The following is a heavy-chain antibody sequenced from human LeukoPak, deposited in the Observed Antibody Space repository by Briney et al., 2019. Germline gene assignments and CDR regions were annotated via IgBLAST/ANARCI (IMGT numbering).Heavy chain of an antibody. Sequence: PGGSLRLSCAASGFTFSSYAMSWVRQAPGKGLEWVTVISHDAKVTFYSDSVKGRFTISRDDSKSTLYLHMNSLRGDDTAVYYCARDPTWGVPDYFDYWGQGTLVTVSS. J-gene: IGHJ4*02. V-gene: IGHV3-30*04. CDR1: GFTFSSYA. CDR3: ARDPTWGVPDYFDY. CDR2: ISHDAKVT. D-gene: IGHD3-10*01.